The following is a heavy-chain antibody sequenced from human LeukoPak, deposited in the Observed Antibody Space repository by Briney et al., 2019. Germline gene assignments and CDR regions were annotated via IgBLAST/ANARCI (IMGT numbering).Heavy chain of an antibody. CDR2: MNPNSGKT. J-gene: IGHJ6*04. V-gene: IGHV1-8*01. Sequence: GSVTVSCKASGYTLSNYDINWVGQAPGQGVEWMGWMNPNSGKTIYAQKFQGRVTMTSSTSISTAYMQLTSLRSEDTAVYYCASPTKQDTVVDQYSGSSRHYYVMDVWGEETTVSVSS. D-gene: IGHD5-12*01. CDR3: ASPTKQDTVVDQYSGSSRHYYVMDV. CDR1: GYTLSNYD.